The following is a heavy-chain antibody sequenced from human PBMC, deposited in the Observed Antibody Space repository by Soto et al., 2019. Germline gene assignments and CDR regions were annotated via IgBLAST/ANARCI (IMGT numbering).Heavy chain of an antibody. J-gene: IGHJ6*02. V-gene: IGHV1-69*01. D-gene: IGHD2-15*01. CDR1: GGTFSSYA. CDR2: VIPIFGTA. Sequence: QVQLVQSGAEVKKPGSSVKVSCKAPGGTFSSYAISWVRQAPGQGLEWMGGVIPIFGTAKYAQKFQGRVTITADESTSTGYMELRSLRSEDTAVYYCARSQGGSSSLDIYYYYYYGMDVWGQATTVTVSS. CDR3: ARSQGGSSSLDIYYYYYYGMDV.